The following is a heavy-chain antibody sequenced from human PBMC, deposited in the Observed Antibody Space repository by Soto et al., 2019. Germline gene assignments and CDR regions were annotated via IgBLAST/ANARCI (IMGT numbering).Heavy chain of an antibody. V-gene: IGHV4-30-2*01. D-gene: IGHD1-26*01. CDR3: AKHLSGSDLFDN. CDR2: IYHSGST. Sequence: SETLSLTCAVSGGSISSGGYSWSWIRQPPGKGLEWIGYIYHSGSTYYNPSLKSRVTISVDRSKNQFSLKLSSVTAADTALYFCAKHLSGSDLFDNCGQGTQVTVSS. J-gene: IGHJ4*02. CDR1: GGSISSGGYS.